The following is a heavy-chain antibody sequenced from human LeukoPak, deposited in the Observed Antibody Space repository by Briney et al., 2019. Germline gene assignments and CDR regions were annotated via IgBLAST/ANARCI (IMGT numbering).Heavy chain of an antibody. CDR1: GFTFSNFR. Sequence: GGSLRLSCATSGFTFSNFRMSWVRQVPGKGLEWVSSISGSGVSTYYADSVKGRFTVSRDNSKNTLYLQMNSLRAEDTAVYYCAKGPLLWDWGQGTLVTVSS. V-gene: IGHV3-23*01. CDR3: AKGPLLWD. J-gene: IGHJ4*02. CDR2: ISGSGVST. D-gene: IGHD2/OR15-2a*01.